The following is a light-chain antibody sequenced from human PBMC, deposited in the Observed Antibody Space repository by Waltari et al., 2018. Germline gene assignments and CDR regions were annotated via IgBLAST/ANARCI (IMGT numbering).Light chain of an antibody. CDR2: AAS. Sequence: SCRARQSVWGTLTWYQQKPGQPTMLLIYAASTRATGIPDRFSGSGSGTDFSLTISRLEPEDFAVYYCQHYVSLPVTYGQGTKVEIK. CDR1: QSVWGT. J-gene: IGKJ1*01. V-gene: IGKV3-20*01. CDR3: QHYVSLPVT.